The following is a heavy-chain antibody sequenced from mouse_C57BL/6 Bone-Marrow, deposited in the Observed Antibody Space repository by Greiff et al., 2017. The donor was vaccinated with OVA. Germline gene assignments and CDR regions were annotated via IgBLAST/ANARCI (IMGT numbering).Heavy chain of an antibody. Sequence: EVKLMESGGGLVKPGGSLKLSCAASGFTFSSYAMSWVRQTPEKRLEWVATISDGGSYTYYPDNVKGRFTISRDNAKNNLYLQMSHLKSEDTAMYYCARDQTAQAQDAMDYWGQGTSVTVSS. CDR2: ISDGGSYT. J-gene: IGHJ4*01. CDR3: ARDQTAQAQDAMDY. V-gene: IGHV5-4*01. CDR1: GFTFSSYA. D-gene: IGHD3-2*02.